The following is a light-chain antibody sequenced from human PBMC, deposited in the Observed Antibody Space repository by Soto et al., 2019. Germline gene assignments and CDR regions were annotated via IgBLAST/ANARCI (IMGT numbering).Light chain of an antibody. CDR1: QSVSTN. CDR2: AAS. Sequence: MTQSPAFLSVSPGERVTLSCRASQSVSTNLAWYQQKPGKVPKLLIYAASTLQSGVPSRFSGSGSGTDFTLTISSLQPEDVATYYCQKYNSAPLTFGGGTKVDIK. J-gene: IGKJ4*01. V-gene: IGKV1-27*01. CDR3: QKYNSAPLT.